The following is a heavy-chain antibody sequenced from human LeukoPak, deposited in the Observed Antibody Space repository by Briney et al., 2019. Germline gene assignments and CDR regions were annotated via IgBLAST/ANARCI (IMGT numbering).Heavy chain of an antibody. CDR3: STVFSHFDLSSGYYSY. Sequence: PGGSLRLSRAASGFTFTSAWMVWVRQAPGKGLEWIGRIKDNIDGGSTDLAAPVKGRLTIPRDDSTKTVPLQMNSLKIEDTAVYYCSTVFSHFDLSSGYYSYWGQGSLVTVSS. CDR1: GFTFTSAW. V-gene: IGHV3-15*01. D-gene: IGHD3-3*01. CDR2: IKDNIDGGST. J-gene: IGHJ4*02.